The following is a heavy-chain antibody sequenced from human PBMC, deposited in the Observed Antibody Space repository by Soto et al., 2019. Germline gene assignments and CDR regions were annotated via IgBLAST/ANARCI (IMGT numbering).Heavy chain of an antibody. V-gene: IGHV3-7*01. CDR3: ARDRRDWSHGGHYFDY. CDR1: GFTFSNYW. J-gene: IGHJ4*02. D-gene: IGHD1-1*01. CDR2: IKQDGSEI. Sequence: SGGSLRLSCAGSGFTFSNYWMTWVRQAPGKGLEWVANIKQDGSEIYYVDSVKGRFTISRDNAKSSLYLQMNSLRAEDTAVYYCARDRRDWSHGGHYFDYWGQGTLVTVS.